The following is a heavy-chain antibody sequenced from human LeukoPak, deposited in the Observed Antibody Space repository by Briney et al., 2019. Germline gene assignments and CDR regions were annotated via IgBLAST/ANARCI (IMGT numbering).Heavy chain of an antibody. J-gene: IGHJ6*03. CDR2: INPSGGST. Sequence: APVKVSCKASGYTFTSYYMHWVRQAPGQGLEWMGIINPSGGSTSYAQKFQGRVTMITDTSTTTAYMELRSLRSDDTAVYYCAREGIPQWYYYMDVWGKGTTVTISS. V-gene: IGHV1-46*01. CDR1: GYTFTSYY. CDR3: AREGIPQWYYYMDV. D-gene: IGHD2-21*01.